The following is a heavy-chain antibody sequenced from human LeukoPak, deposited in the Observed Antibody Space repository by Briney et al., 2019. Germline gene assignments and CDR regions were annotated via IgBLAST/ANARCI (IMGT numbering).Heavy chain of an antibody. CDR1: GYTFTSYD. CDR2: MNPNSGNT. V-gene: IGHV1-8*01. D-gene: IGHD3-22*01. J-gene: IGHJ4*02. CDR3: ARGIAHGSSGYYYEDY. Sequence: GASVKVSCKASGYTFTSYDINWVRQATGQGLEWMGWMNPNSGNTGYAQKFQGRVTITRNTSISTAYMELSSLRSEDTAVYYCARGIAHGSSGYYYEDYWGQGTLVTVSS.